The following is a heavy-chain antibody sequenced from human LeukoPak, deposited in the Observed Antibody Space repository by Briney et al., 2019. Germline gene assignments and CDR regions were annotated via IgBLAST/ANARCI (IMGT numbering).Heavy chain of an antibody. J-gene: IGHJ4*02. Sequence: GGSLRLSCAASGFTFSSYAMHWVRQAPGKGLEWVAVISYDGSNKYYADSVKGRFTISRDNSKNTLYLQMSSLRAEDTAVYYCARDSGSYYFDYWGQGTLVTVSS. D-gene: IGHD1-26*01. V-gene: IGHV3-30-3*01. CDR2: ISYDGSNK. CDR1: GFTFSSYA. CDR3: ARDSGSYYFDY.